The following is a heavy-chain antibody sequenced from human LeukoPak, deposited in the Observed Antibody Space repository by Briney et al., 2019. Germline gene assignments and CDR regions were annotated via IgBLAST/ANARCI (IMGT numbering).Heavy chain of an antibody. D-gene: IGHD3-22*01. J-gene: IGHJ4*02. V-gene: IGHV1-69*04. Sequence: GASVKVSCKASGGTFSSYAISWVRQAPGQGLEWMGRIIPILGIANYAQKFQGRVTITADKSTSTAYMELSSLRSEDTAVYYCAREVHYYDSSGYADRTRERPFDYWGQGTLVTVSS. CDR3: AREVHYYDSSGYADRTRERPFDY. CDR1: GGTFSSYA. CDR2: IIPILGIA.